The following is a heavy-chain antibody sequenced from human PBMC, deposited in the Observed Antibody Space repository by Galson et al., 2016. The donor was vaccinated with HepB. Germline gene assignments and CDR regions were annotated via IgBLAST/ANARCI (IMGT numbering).Heavy chain of an antibody. D-gene: IGHD3-10*01. Sequence: SETLSLTCTVSGGSISSYYWSWIRQPPGKGLEWIGYIYYSGSANYNPSLKSRVTISVDTSKNQFSLKLSSVTAADTAVYYCARLWFGELLPPGWFDPWGQGTLVTVSS. CDR1: GGSISSYY. J-gene: IGHJ5*02. V-gene: IGHV4-59*01. CDR2: IYYSGSA. CDR3: ARLWFGELLPPGWFDP.